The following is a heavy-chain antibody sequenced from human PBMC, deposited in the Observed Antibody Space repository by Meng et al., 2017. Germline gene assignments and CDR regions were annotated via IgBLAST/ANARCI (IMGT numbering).Heavy chain of an antibody. V-gene: IGHV1-3*01. D-gene: IGHD2-15*01. CDR1: GYTFTSYA. J-gene: IGHJ4*02. CDR3: ARDSCTGGICYRGSFDY. CDR2: LNAGNGDT. Sequence: QGQVVQSGAEVKGPGASVKVSCKASGYTFTSYAMHWVRQAPGQSLEWMGWLNAGNGDTKYSQKFQGRVTITRDSSASTAYMELSSLRSEDTAVYYCARDSCTGGICYRGSFDYWAQGTLVTVSS.